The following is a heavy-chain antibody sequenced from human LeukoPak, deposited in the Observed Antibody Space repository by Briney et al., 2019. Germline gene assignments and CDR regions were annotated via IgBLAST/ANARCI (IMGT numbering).Heavy chain of an antibody. J-gene: IGHJ4*02. CDR1: GGSILTTNW. V-gene: IGHV4-4*02. D-gene: IGHD1-26*01. CDR2: VHLSGAS. CDR3: TRESGAYSPFGF. Sequence: PSETLSLTCAVSGGSILTTNWWSWVRHPPGKGLEWIGEVHLSGASNYNPSLKSRVNMSIDKSKNQLSLELSSVTAADTAIYYCTRESGAYSPFGFWGQGTLVTVSS.